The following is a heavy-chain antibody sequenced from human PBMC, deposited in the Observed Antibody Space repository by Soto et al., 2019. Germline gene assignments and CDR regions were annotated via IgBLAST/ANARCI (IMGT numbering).Heavy chain of an antibody. V-gene: IGHV4-31*03. CDR1: GGSISRGGYY. J-gene: IGHJ4*02. CDR3: ASFWGWPTDYFDY. CDR2: LYYTGST. Sequence: QVQLQESGPGLVKPSQTLSLTCSVSGGSISRGGYYWSWIRQHPGKGLEWIGYLYYTGSTSYNPSLKSRLTLSVDTSKNQFSLRLSSVTAADTAVYYCASFWGWPTDYFDYWGQGTLVTVSS. D-gene: IGHD3-16*01.